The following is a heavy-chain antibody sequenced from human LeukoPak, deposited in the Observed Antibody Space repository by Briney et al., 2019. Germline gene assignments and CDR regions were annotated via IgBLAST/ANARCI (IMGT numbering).Heavy chain of an antibody. CDR2: IYHSGST. CDR1: GYSISSGYY. Sequence: SETLSLTCTVSGYSISSGYYWGWIRQPPGKGLEWIGSIYHSGSTYYNPSLKSRVTISVDTSKNQFSLKLRSVTAVDTALYYCARGSGGGLQYFQHWGQGTLVTVSS. J-gene: IGHJ1*01. D-gene: IGHD2-15*01. V-gene: IGHV4-38-2*02. CDR3: ARGSGGGLQYFQH.